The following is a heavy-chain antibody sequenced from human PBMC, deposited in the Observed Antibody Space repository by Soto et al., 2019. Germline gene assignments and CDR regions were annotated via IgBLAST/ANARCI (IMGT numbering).Heavy chain of an antibody. V-gene: IGHV2-5*02. J-gene: IGHJ4*02. CDR1: GFSFSTSAVG. Sequence: QITLTESGPTLVKPTQTLTLTCTFSGFSFSTSAVGVGWIRQPPGKPLEFLALIYWDDDKRFSPSLNSRLTITKDTSNNQVVLTMTNMDPEDTATYFCAHVYWAASGTRYYFDYWGQGTLVTVSS. CDR2: IYWDDDK. CDR3: AHVYWAASGTRYYFDY. D-gene: IGHD1-7*01.